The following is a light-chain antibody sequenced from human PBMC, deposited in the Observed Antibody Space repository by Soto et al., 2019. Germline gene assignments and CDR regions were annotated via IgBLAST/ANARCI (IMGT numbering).Light chain of an antibody. Sequence: EIVMTQSPATLSVSPGERATLSCMASQSVSSNLAWYQQKPGQAPRLLIYGASTRATGIPARFSGSGSGTEFTLTISSLQSEEFAVYYCQQYNNWPWTFGQGTKVESK. CDR1: QSVSSN. CDR3: QQYNNWPWT. J-gene: IGKJ1*01. V-gene: IGKV3-15*01. CDR2: GAS.